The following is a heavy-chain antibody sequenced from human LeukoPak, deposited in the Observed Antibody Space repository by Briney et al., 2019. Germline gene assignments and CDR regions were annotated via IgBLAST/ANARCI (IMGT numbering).Heavy chain of an antibody. D-gene: IGHD4-11*01. CDR1: GGSISSYY. J-gene: IGHJ4*02. Sequence: PSETLSLTCTVSGGSISSYYWSWFRQPPGEGLEWIGYTYTSGSTNYNPSLKSRVTISVGTSKNQFSLKLSSVTAADTAVYYCARHGTHGTLYSHLDYWGQGTLVTVSS. CDR3: ARHGTHGTLYSHLDY. V-gene: IGHV4-4*09. CDR2: TYTSGST.